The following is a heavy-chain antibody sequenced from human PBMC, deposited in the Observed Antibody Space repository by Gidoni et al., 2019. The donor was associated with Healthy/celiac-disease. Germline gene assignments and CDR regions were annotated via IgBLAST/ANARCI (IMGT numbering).Heavy chain of an antibody. J-gene: IGHJ3*02. CDR1: GFTFSSYD. Sequence: EVQLVESGGGLVQPGGSLRLSCAASGFTFSSYDMHWVRQATGKGLEWVSAIGTAGDTYYPGSVKGRFTISRENAKNSLYLQMNSLRAGDTAVYYCARDKGGGYGDKGAFDIWGQGTMVTVSS. CDR2: IGTAGDT. CDR3: ARDKGGGYGDKGAFDI. D-gene: IGHD4-17*01. V-gene: IGHV3-13*01.